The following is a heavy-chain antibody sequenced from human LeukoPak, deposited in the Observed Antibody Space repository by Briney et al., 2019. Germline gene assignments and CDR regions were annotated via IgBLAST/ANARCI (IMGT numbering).Heavy chain of an antibody. J-gene: IGHJ4*02. CDR1: GFTFS. V-gene: IGHV3-21*01. D-gene: IGHD5-18*01. CDR2: ISSSSSYI. CDR3: ARAYSYGYKASYFDY. Sequence: GGSLRLSCAASGFTFSMNWVRQAPGKGLEWVSSISSSSSYIYYADSVKGRFTISRDNAKNSLCLQMNSLRAEDTAVYYCARAYSYGYKASYFDYWGQGTLVTVSS.